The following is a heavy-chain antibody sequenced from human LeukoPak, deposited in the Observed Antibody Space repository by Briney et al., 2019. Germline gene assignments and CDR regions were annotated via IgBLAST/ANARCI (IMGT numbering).Heavy chain of an antibody. CDR3: ANLGIVGAHYDAFDI. J-gene: IGHJ3*02. CDR1: GFSFSGYG. Sequence: GGSLRLSCAASGFSFSGYGMHWVRQAPGKGLEWVAFIRYDGSNEYYADSVKGRFTISRDKSKNTLSLQMNGLRAEDTAVYYCANLGIVGAHYDAFDIWGQGTMVTVSS. V-gene: IGHV3-30*02. D-gene: IGHD1-26*01. CDR2: IRYDGSNE.